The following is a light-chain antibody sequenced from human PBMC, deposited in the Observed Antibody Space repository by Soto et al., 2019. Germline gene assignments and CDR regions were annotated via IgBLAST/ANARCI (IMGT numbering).Light chain of an antibody. CDR2: DAS. CDR3: QQYYSYSYT. J-gene: IGKJ2*01. V-gene: IGKV1-5*01. Sequence: IQMAPSPPTPSASVVDRVTNTCRASQIISSWLAWYQQKPGKAPKLLIYDASTLQSGVPSRFSGSESGTEFTLTISSLQPDDSATYYCQQYYSYSYTFGQGTKVDIK. CDR1: QIISSW.